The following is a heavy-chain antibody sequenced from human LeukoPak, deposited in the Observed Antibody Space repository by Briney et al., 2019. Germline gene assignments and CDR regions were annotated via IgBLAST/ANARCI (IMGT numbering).Heavy chain of an antibody. J-gene: IGHJ4*02. V-gene: IGHV3-23*01. CDR2: ISGSGGST. D-gene: IGHD3-16*02. CDR3: ASLPKYVWGSYRDY. Sequence: GGTLRLSCAASGFTFSSYGMSWVRQAPGKGLEWVSAISGSGGSTYYADSVKGRFTISRDNSKNTLYLQMNSLRAEDTAVYYCASLPKYVWGSYRDYWGQGILVTVSS. CDR1: GFTFSSYG.